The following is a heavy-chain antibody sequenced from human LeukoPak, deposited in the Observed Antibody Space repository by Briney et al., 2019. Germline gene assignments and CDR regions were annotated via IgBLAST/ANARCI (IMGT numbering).Heavy chain of an antibody. V-gene: IGHV4-61*02. Sequence: SQTRSLTCTVAGGSISSGSYYRSWIRQPAGKGLEWIGRIYTSGSTNYNPSLKSRVTISVDTSKTQFSLKLSSVTAADTAVYYCAGTDILTGYQQFDPWGQGTLVTVSS. CDR3: AGTDILTGYQQFDP. CDR1: GGSISSGSYY. J-gene: IGHJ5*02. CDR2: IYTSGST. D-gene: IGHD3-9*01.